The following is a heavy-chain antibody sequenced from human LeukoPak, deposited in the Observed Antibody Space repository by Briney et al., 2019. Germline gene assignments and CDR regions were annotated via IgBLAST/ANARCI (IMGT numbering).Heavy chain of an antibody. CDR3: ARGPGSHIVVVPAALQDD. CDR1: GFTFSSYA. CDR2: ISYDGSNK. J-gene: IGHJ4*02. D-gene: IGHD2-2*02. V-gene: IGHV3-30-3*01. Sequence: GRSLRLSCAASGFTFSSYAMHWVRQAPGKGLEWVAVISYDGSNKYYADSVKGRFTISRDNSKNTLYLQMNSLRAEDTAVYYCARGPGSHIVVVPAALQDDWGQGTLVTVSS.